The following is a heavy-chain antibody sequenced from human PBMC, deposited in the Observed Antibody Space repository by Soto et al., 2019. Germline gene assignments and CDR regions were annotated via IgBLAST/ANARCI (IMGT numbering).Heavy chain of an antibody. V-gene: IGHV3-7*01. Sequence: EGSLRLSCAASGFTFSSYWMSWVRQAPGKGLEWVANIKQDGSEKYYVDSVKGRFTISRDNAKNSLYLQMNSLRAEDTAVYYCARRGEQLVPLYYYYGMDVWGQGTTVTVSS. CDR2: IKQDGSEK. CDR3: ARRGEQLVPLYYYYGMDV. D-gene: IGHD6-6*01. CDR1: GFTFSSYW. J-gene: IGHJ6*02.